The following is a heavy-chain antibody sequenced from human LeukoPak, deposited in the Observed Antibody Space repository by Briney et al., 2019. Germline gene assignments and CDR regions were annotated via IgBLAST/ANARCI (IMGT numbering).Heavy chain of an antibody. Sequence: GGSLRLSCAASGFTLSTNCMTWVRQAPGEGLEWVSTIYGGGTTYYADSVMSRFTTFRHNSRNTLYLQMNSLRAEDTAVYYCERIGTDMAYYFDLWGQGTLVTVSS. V-gene: IGHV3-53*04. D-gene: IGHD5-18*01. CDR1: GFTLSTNC. CDR2: IYGGGTT. CDR3: ERIGTDMAYYFDL. J-gene: IGHJ4*02.